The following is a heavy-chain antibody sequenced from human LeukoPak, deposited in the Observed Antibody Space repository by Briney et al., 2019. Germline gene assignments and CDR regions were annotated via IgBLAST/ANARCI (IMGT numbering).Heavy chain of an antibody. J-gene: IGHJ4*02. CDR2: ISAYNGNT. D-gene: IGHD2-2*01. Sequence: ASVKVSCKASGYTFTSYGISWVRQAPGQGLEWMGWISAYNGNTNYAQKLQGRVTMTTDTSTSTAYMELRSLRSDDTAVYNCAGDLKHTPYCSSTSCYGFYFDYWGQGTLVTVSS. CDR1: GYTFTSYG. V-gene: IGHV1-18*04. CDR3: AGDLKHTPYCSSTSCYGFYFDY.